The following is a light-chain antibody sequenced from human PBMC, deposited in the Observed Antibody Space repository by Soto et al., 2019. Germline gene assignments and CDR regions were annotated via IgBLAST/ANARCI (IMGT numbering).Light chain of an antibody. J-gene: IGLJ2*01. CDR3: SSYAGSNKVL. CDR2: EVS. CDR1: SSDVGGYNY. V-gene: IGLV2-8*01. Sequence: QSALTQPPSASGSPGQSVTFSCTGTSSDVGGYNYGSWYQHHPGKAPKLMIYEVSKRPSGVPDRFSGSKSGNTASLTVSGLQAEDEADFYCSSYAGSNKVLFGGGTKLTVL.